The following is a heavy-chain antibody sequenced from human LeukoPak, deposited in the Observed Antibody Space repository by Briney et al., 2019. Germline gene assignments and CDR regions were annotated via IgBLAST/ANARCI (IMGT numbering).Heavy chain of an antibody. CDR2: IYYSGST. CDR3: ARHLTWYSSSWYSSVWGFDP. D-gene: IGHD6-13*01. J-gene: IGHJ5*02. CDR1: GGSISSYY. V-gene: IGHV4-59*08. Sequence: SETLSLTCTVSGGSISSYYWSWIWQPPGKGLEWIGYIYYSGSTNYNPSLKSRVTISVDTSKNQFSLKLSSVTAADTAVYYCARHLTWYSSSWYSSVWGFDPWGQGTLVTVSS.